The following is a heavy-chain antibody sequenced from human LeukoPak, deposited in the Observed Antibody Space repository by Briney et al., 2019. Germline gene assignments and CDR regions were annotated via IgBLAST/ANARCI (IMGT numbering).Heavy chain of an antibody. D-gene: IGHD3-10*01. CDR3: AKEGDYYGSGSYRDGFDI. Sequence: GGSLRLSCAASEFTVSSNYMSWIRQAPGKGLEWVAFIRYDGINKYYADSVKGRFTISRDSFKNTLYLQMNSLRPEDTAVYYCAKEGDYYGSGSYRDGFDIWGQGTRATVSS. CDR1: EFTVSSNY. V-gene: IGHV3-30*02. J-gene: IGHJ3*02. CDR2: IRYDGINK.